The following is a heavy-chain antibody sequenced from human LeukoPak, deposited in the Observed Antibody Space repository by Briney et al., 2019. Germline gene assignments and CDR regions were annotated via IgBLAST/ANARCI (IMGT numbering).Heavy chain of an antibody. CDR2: INPHSGGT. CDR1: GYTFTSYY. CDR3: AREISVAGTMIDY. V-gene: IGHV1-2*02. J-gene: IGHJ4*02. Sequence: ASVKVSCKVSGYTFTSYYMHWVRQAPGQGLEWMGWINPHSGGTNYAQKFQGRVTMTRDTSISTAYMEVIRLTSDDTAIYFCAREISVAGTMIDYWGQGTLVTVSS. D-gene: IGHD6-19*01.